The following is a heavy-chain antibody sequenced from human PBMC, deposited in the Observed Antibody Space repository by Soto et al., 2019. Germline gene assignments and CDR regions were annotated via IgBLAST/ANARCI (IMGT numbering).Heavy chain of an antibody. Sequence: SETLSLTCSVSGDSIRSYYWTWIRQPPGKGLQWIGYVFHTGNTNYNPSLKSRVTISEDASKNQVSLRLTSVTAADTAVYFCARERYNWKIWGQGTLVTVSS. CDR2: VFHTGNT. D-gene: IGHD1-20*01. CDR1: GDSIRSYY. CDR3: ARERYNWKI. J-gene: IGHJ4*02. V-gene: IGHV4-59*12.